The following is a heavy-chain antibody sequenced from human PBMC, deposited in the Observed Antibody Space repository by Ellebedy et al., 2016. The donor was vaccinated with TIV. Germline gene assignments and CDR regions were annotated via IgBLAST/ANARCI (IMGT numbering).Heavy chain of an antibody. CDR2: INSDGSST. J-gene: IGHJ4*02. D-gene: IGHD7-27*01. Sequence: PGGSLRLSCAASGFTFSAYEMSWVRQAPGKGLVWVSRINSDGSSTSYADSVKGRFTISRDNAKNTLYLQMNSLRAEDTAVYYCARDHPLGIENFDYWGQGTLVTVSS. V-gene: IGHV3-74*01. CDR3: ARDHPLGIENFDY. CDR1: GFTFSAYE.